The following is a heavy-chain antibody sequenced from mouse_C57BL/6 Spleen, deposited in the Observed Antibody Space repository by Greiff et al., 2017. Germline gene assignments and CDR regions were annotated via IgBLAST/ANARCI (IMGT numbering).Heavy chain of an antibody. J-gene: IGHJ3*01. Sequence: VQLQQPGADLVKPGASVKVSCKASGYTFTSYWMHWVKQRPGQGLEWIGRIHPSDSDTNYTQKFKGKATLTVDKSSSTAYMQLSSLTSEDSAVXYCAMLWSNYAWFAYWGQGTLVTVSA. V-gene: IGHV1-74*01. CDR2: IHPSDSDT. CDR3: AMLWSNYAWFAY. CDR1: GYTFTSYW. D-gene: IGHD2-5*01.